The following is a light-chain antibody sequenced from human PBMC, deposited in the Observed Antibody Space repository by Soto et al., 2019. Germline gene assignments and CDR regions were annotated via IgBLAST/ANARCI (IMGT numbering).Light chain of an antibody. CDR3: QQRSNWPIT. Sequence: EIVLTQSPATLSLSPGERATLSCMTSQSVSNYFAWYQQKPGRAPRLLIYDASNRATGIPARFIGSGSGTDFTLTISSLEPEDFAVYYCQQRSNWPITFGQGTRLEIK. CDR2: DAS. J-gene: IGKJ5*01. V-gene: IGKV3-11*01. CDR1: QSVSNY.